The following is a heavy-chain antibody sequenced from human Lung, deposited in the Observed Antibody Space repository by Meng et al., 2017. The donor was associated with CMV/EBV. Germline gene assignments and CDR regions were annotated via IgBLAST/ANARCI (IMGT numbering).Heavy chain of an antibody. V-gene: IGHV1-8*02. CDR3: ARGKRDFWSGFIPDWFDP. J-gene: IGHJ5*02. Sequence: FIPYEITWLRHATGQGLEWMGWMNPSSGNTGYAQKFQGRVSITRDTSISTFYMELSSLRSEDTAVYYCARGKRDFWSGFIPDWFDPWGQGTLVTVSS. CDR1: FIPYE. D-gene: IGHD3-3*01. CDR2: MNPSSGNT.